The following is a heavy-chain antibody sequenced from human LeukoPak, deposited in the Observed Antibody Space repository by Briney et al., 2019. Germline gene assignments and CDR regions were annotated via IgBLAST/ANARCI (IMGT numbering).Heavy chain of an antibody. CDR1: GGTFSSYA. CDR3: ARFGALFGSSSKYYYMDV. Sequence: SVKVSCKASGGTFSSYAISWVRQAPGQGLEWMGRIIPIFGSANYAQKFQGRVTITTDESTSTAYMELSSLRSEDTAVYYCARFGALFGSSSKYYYMDVWGKGTTVTVSS. J-gene: IGHJ6*03. CDR2: IIPIFGSA. V-gene: IGHV1-69*05. D-gene: IGHD6-6*01.